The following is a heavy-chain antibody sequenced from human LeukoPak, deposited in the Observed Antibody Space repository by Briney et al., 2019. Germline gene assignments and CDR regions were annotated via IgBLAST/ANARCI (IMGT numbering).Heavy chain of an antibody. CDR2: IYYSGST. CDR3: AREGTIYDPPGWFDP. Sequence: SETLSLTCTVSGGSISSYYWSWIRQPPGKGLEWIGYIYYSGSTNYNPSLKSRVTISVDTSKNQFSLKLSSVTAADTAVYYCAREGTIYDPPGWFDPWGQGTLVTVSS. J-gene: IGHJ5*02. D-gene: IGHD3-3*01. CDR1: GGSISSYY. V-gene: IGHV4-59*01.